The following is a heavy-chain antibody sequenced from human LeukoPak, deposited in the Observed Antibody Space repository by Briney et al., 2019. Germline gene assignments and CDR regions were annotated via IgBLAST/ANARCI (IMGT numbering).Heavy chain of an antibody. V-gene: IGHV4-59*01. D-gene: IGHD5-24*01. CDR1: GGSLSSYT. J-gene: IGHJ4*02. CDR2: ISFSGIN. CDR3: ARDGRRRDGYNYAEV. Sequence: SETLSLSCTVSGGSLSSYTWSWIRQHPGKGLEWVSYISFSGINNYNPSLKSRVTISVDTSKNHFSLKLTSVTAADTAVYYCARDGRRRDGYNYAEVWGEGTLGT.